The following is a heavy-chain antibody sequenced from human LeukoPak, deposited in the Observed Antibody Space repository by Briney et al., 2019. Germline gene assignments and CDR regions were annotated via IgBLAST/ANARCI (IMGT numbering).Heavy chain of an antibody. J-gene: IGHJ4*02. CDR3: AKARDYYDSSAFDY. Sequence: GGSPRLSCAASGFTFSSYAMSWVRQAPGKGLEWVSAISGSGGSTYYADSVKGRFTISRDNSKNTLYLQMSSLRAEDTAVYYCAKARDYYDSSAFDYWGQGTLVTVSS. CDR1: GFTFSSYA. CDR2: ISGSGGST. V-gene: IGHV3-23*01. D-gene: IGHD3-22*01.